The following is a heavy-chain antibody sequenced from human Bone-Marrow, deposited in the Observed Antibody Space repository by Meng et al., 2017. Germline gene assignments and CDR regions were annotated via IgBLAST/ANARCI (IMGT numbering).Heavy chain of an antibody. D-gene: IGHD3-22*01. J-gene: IGHJ4*02. CDR3: ATRYSSGYSGSDY. V-gene: IGHV1-69*06. CDR2: IIPIFGTA. Sequence: SVKVSCKASGGTFSSYAISWVRQAPGQGLEWMGGIIPIFGTANYAQKFQGRVTITADKSTSTVYMELSSLRSEDTAVYYCATRYSSGYSGSDYWGQGTLVTVSS. CDR1: GGTFSSYA.